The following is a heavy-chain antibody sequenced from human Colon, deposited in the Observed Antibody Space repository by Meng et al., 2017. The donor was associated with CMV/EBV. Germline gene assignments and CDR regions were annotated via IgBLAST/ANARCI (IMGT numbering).Heavy chain of an antibody. J-gene: IGHJ5*02. V-gene: IGHV3-23*03. CDR3: AKRKTYSGSSGGFDP. Sequence: GESLKISCAASGFAFSDYAMTWVRQAPGKGLEWVSVLYSGGSVFYADSVKGRFTISRDNSKNTLYLQMNSLRAEDTAVYYCAKRKTYSGSSGGFDPWGQGTLVTVSS. CDR1: GFAFSDYA. CDR2: LYSGGSV. D-gene: IGHD1-26*01.